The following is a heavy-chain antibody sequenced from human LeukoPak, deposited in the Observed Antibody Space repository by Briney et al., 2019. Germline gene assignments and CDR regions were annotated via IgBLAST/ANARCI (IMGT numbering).Heavy chain of an antibody. CDR1: GGSISSGSYY. J-gene: IGHJ5*02. Sequence: PSQTLSLTCTLSGGSISSGSYYWTLIRQPAGKGLEWIGHLYTSGTTSYNPSLQSRVTISADTSKHQYSQRLTSLTAADTAVYYCARAGGCVGWYGTIDPWGQGTLVTVSS. D-gene: IGHD6-19*01. CDR2: LYTSGTT. V-gene: IGHV4-61*09. CDR3: ARAGGCVGWYGTIDP.